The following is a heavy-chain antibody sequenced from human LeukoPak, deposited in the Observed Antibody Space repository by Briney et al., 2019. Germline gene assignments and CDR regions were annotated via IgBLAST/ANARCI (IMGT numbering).Heavy chain of an antibody. CDR2: VLSSGAT. Sequence: GGSLRLXCVASGFSVSGYAMSWVRQAPGKGPEWVSGVLSSGATYYSASVKGRFTISRDTSKNTLYLQMNSLRSEDTAIYSCAKDLTYGDGRWEFVPCGQGTLVTVSS. J-gene: IGHJ5*02. V-gene: IGHV3-23*01. CDR3: AKDLTYGDGRWEFVP. CDR1: GFSVSGYA. D-gene: IGHD4-17*01.